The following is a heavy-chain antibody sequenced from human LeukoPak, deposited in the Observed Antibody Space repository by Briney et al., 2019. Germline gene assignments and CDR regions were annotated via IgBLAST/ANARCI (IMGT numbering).Heavy chain of an antibody. V-gene: IGHV1-69*13. CDR2: IIPIFGTA. CDR1: GGTFSSYA. J-gene: IGHJ5*02. D-gene: IGHD2-2*01. Sequence: SVKVSCKASGGTFSSYAISWVRQAPGQGLEWMGGIIPIFGTANYAQKFQGRVTITADESTSTAYMELSILRSEDTAVYYCAGERNYCSSTSCYLWRKFWFDPWGQGTLVTVSS. CDR3: AGERNYCSSTSCYLWRKFWFDP.